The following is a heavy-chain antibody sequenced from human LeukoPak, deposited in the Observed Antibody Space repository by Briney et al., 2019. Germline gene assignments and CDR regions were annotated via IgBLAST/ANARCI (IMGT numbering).Heavy chain of an antibody. D-gene: IGHD3-22*01. CDR3: ARVRKYYYDSSGFLDY. J-gene: IGHJ4*02. CDR2: INRSGST. V-gene: IGHV4-34*01. Sequence: PSETLSLTCAVYRGSFSGYYWSWIRQPPGKGLEWIGEINRSGSTNYNPSLKSRVTISVDTSKNQFSLKLSSVTAADTAVYYCARVRKYYYDSSGFLDYWGQGTLVTVSS. CDR1: RGSFSGYY.